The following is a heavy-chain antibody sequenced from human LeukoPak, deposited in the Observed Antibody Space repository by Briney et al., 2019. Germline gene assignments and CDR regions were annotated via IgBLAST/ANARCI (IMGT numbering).Heavy chain of an antibody. CDR3: ARAPGYDYVWGSYPNKYFQH. CDR1: EFTFVDYT. Sequence: GGPLKLSCAALEFTFVDYTISWIRQAPGRGLRGVSYFISIGSTIYYADSVKGRFTISRDNAKNSLYLQMNSLRAEDTAVYYCARAPGYDYVWGSYPNKYFQHWGQGTLVTVPS. CDR2: FISIGSTI. D-gene: IGHD3-16*02. V-gene: IGHV3-11*01. J-gene: IGHJ1*01.